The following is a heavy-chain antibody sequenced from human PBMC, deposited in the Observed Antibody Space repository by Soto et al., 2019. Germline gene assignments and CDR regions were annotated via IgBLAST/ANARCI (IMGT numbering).Heavy chain of an antibody. Sequence: QVHLVQSGAEVKEPGASVKVSCKASGYTFRNYAITWVRQAPGQGLEWMGWINTYKGDTNYAHKFQGRVTMTTDTSTSTAYMELRSLRSDDTAIYYCARDAAFWSGRNLNWFDSRGQGTLVTVSS. V-gene: IGHV1-18*04. CDR1: GYTFRNYA. D-gene: IGHD3-3*01. J-gene: IGHJ5*01. CDR3: ARDAAFWSGRNLNWFDS. CDR2: INTYKGDT.